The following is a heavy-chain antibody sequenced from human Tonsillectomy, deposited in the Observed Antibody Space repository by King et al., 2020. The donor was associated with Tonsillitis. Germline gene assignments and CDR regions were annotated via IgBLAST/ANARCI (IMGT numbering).Heavy chain of an antibody. CDR3: ARDRRDENNYRAFDI. Sequence: VQLVQSGAEVKKPGSSVKVSCKVSGGSFRNYGISWVRQAPGQGLEWMGGIIPILETTNNAQRFQGRVTITADESTPTVYMELSSLRSEDTAVYFCARDRRDENNYRAFDIWGQGTMVTVSS. CDR2: IIPILETT. CDR1: GGSFRNYG. J-gene: IGHJ3*02. D-gene: IGHD5-24*01. V-gene: IGHV1-69*01.